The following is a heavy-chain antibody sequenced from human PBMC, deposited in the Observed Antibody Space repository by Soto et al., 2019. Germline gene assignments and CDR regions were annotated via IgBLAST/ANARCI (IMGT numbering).Heavy chain of an antibody. Sequence: SETLSLTCTVSGDSISDDTYYWGWIRQPPGKGLEWIGSIYYSGSTYYNPSLKSRVTMSVDKSKNQFSLKLSSVTAADTAVYYCARGDYDILTGSNWFDPWGQGTLVTVSS. CDR3: ARGDYDILTGSNWFDP. V-gene: IGHV4-39*07. CDR1: GDSISDDTYY. CDR2: IYYSGST. J-gene: IGHJ5*02. D-gene: IGHD3-9*01.